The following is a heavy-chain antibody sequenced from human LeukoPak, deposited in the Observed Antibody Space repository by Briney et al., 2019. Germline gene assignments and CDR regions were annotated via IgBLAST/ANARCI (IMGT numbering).Heavy chain of an antibody. CDR1: GFTFDDYG. Sequence: GGSLRLSCAASGFTFDDYGMSWVRQAPGKGLEWVSGINWNGGSTGYADSVKGRFTISRDNAKNSLYLQMNSLRAEDTALYYCATAWEGYYYYDSSGEYSYYGMDVWGQGTTVTVSS. D-gene: IGHD3-22*01. CDR2: INWNGGST. CDR3: ATAWEGYYYYDSSGEYSYYGMDV. J-gene: IGHJ6*02. V-gene: IGHV3-20*04.